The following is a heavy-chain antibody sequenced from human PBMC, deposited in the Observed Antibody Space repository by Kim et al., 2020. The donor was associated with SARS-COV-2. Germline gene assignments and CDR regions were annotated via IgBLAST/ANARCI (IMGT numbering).Heavy chain of an antibody. CDR3: ATVYCYYDNDDSYYCVYLQD. CDR2: VSAYNGKT. Sequence: ASVKVSCKFSSGDTFTRFGFSWVRRAPVQGLEWLGWVSAYNGKTNYAQTFQDRVSLTTDTSTSTAYLELSNLRSDDTAVYYCATVYCYYDNDDSYYCVYLQDWGQGTLVTVSS. J-gene: IGHJ1*01. V-gene: IGHV1-18*04. CDR1: SGDTFTRFG. D-gene: IGHD3-22*01.